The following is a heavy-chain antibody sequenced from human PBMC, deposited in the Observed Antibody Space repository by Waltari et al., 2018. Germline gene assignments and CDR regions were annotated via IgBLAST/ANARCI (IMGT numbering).Heavy chain of an antibody. CDR3: ARVEGSYYDFWVDY. D-gene: IGHD3-3*01. Sequence: EVQLVESGGGLVQPGGSLRLSCAASGFTFSSYWMSWVRQAPGKGLEWVANIKQDGSEKYYVDSVKGRFTISRDNAKNSLYLQMNSLRAADTAVYYCARVEGSYYDFWVDYWGQGTLVTVSS. CDR2: IKQDGSEK. V-gene: IGHV3-7*01. J-gene: IGHJ4*02. CDR1: GFTFSSYW.